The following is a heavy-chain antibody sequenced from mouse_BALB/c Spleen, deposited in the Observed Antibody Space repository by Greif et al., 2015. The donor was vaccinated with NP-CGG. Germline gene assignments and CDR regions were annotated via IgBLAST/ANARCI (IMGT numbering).Heavy chain of an antibody. J-gene: IGHJ3*01. Sequence: EVKLQESGAELVKPGASVKLSCTASGFNIKDTYMHWVKQRPEQGLEWIGRIDPANGNTKYDPKFQGKATITADTSSNPAYLQLSSLTSEDTAVYYCARAITTAYWGQGTLVTVSA. CDR1: GFNIKDTY. CDR3: ARAITTAY. CDR2: IDPANGNT. D-gene: IGHD1-2*01. V-gene: IGHV14-3*02.